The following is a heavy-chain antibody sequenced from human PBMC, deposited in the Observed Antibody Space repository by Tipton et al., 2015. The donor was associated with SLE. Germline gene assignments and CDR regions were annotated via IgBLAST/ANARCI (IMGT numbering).Heavy chain of an antibody. CDR3: ARRGARYSSSWTDAFDI. CDR1: GGSFSGYY. D-gene: IGHD6-13*01. CDR2: INHSGST. V-gene: IGHV4-34*01. J-gene: IGHJ3*02. Sequence: TLSLTCAVYGGSFSGYYWSWIRQPPGKGLEWIGEINHSGSTNYNPSLKSRVTISVDTSKNQFSLKLSSVTAADTAVYYCARRGARYSSSWTDAFDIWGQGTMVTVSS.